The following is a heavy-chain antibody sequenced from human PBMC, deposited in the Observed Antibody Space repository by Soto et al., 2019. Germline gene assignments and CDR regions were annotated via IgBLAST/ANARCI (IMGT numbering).Heavy chain of an antibody. Sequence: EVQLLESGGGLVQPGGSLRLSCAASGFTFSSYAMSWVRQAPGKGLEWVSAISGSGGSTYYADSVKGRFTISRDNSKNTLYLQMNSLRAEDTAVYYCARSYYDPSGPTNWFDPWGQGTLVTVSS. V-gene: IGHV3-23*01. CDR3: ARSYYDPSGPTNWFDP. CDR1: GFTFSSYA. J-gene: IGHJ5*02. CDR2: ISGSGGST. D-gene: IGHD3-3*01.